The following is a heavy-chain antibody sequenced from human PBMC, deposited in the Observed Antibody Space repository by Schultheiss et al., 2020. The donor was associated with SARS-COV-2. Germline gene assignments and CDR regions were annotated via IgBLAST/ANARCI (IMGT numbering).Heavy chain of an antibody. CDR3: ARDVCSSTSCYGGFPNYYYMDV. V-gene: IGHV4-59*12. Sequence: SETLSLTCTVSGGSISRSYWSWIRQPPGKGLEWIGNIFYSGSTNYNPSLKSRVTMSVDTSKNQFSLKLSSVTAADTAVYYCARDVCSSTSCYGGFPNYYYMDVWGKGTTVTVSS. D-gene: IGHD2-2*01. J-gene: IGHJ6*03. CDR2: IFYSGST. CDR1: GGSISRSY.